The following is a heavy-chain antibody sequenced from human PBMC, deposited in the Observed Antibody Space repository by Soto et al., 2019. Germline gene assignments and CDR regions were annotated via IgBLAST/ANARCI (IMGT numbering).Heavy chain of an antibody. CDR3: SAGSYGFWGGFDY. D-gene: IGHD3-3*01. Sequence: QMQLVQSGPEVKKPGTSVKVSCKASGFTFTSSTMQWVRQARGQRLEWVGWIVVGSGNTNYAQKFEGRVTISRGMSTGSAYLELSSLRSEDTAVYCCSAGSYGFWGGFDYWGQGTQFTVSS. V-gene: IGHV1-58*02. J-gene: IGHJ4*02. CDR2: IVVGSGNT. CDR1: GFTFTSST.